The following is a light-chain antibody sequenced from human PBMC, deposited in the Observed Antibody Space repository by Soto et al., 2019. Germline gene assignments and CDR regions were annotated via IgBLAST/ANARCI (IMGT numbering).Light chain of an antibody. CDR2: EVT. J-gene: IGLJ2*01. CDR3: SSYVGSNNLI. CDR1: SSDVGGYHY. Sequence: QSALTQPPSASGSPGQSVTISCTGTSSDVGGYHYVSWYQQHPGKAPKLMIYEVTKRPSGVPDRFSGSKSGNTASLTVSGLQAEDEGDYYCSSYVGSNNLIFGGGTKLTVL. V-gene: IGLV2-8*01.